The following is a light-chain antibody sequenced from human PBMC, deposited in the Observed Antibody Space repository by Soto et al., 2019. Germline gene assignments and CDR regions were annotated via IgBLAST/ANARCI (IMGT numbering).Light chain of an antibody. V-gene: IGLV2-14*01. CDR2: XVX. CDR3: SSYSSSSTLV. J-gene: IGLJ2*01. Sequence: QSALTLPASVSGSPGQSITISCTGTSSDVGGYNYVSWYQQHPGKAPKLMIYXVXNRPSGVSNXFSGSKSGNTASLTISGLQAEXEAXYYCSSYSSSSTLVFGGGTKLTVL. CDR1: SSDVGGYNY.